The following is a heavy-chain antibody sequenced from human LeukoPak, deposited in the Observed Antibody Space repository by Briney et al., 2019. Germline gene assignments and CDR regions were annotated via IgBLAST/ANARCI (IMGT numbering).Heavy chain of an antibody. J-gene: IGHJ4*02. CDR3: VRQGRAFHYFDY. CDR1: GGSISSHY. D-gene: IGHD3-16*01. V-gene: IGHV4-59*11. CDR2: IYYSGST. Sequence: SETLSLTCTVSGGSISSHYWSWIRQPPGKGLEWIGYIYYSGSTNYNPSLKSRVTISVDTSKNQFSLKLSSVTAADTAVYYCVRQGRAFHYFDYWGQGTLVTVSS.